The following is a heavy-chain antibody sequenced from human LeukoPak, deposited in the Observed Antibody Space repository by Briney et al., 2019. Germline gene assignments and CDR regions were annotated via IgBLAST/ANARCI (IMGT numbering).Heavy chain of an antibody. Sequence: PSETLSLTCTVSGGSISSSSYYWGWSRQPPGKGLEWIGSLYYSGSTYYSPSLKSRVTISVDTSKNQFSLNLSSVTAADTAVYYCATDRDLGGGGSTYYYGMDVWGQGTTVTVSS. J-gene: IGHJ6*02. CDR3: ATDRDLGGGGSTYYYGMDV. D-gene: IGHD2-15*01. CDR1: GGSISSSSYY. V-gene: IGHV4-39*07. CDR2: LYYSGST.